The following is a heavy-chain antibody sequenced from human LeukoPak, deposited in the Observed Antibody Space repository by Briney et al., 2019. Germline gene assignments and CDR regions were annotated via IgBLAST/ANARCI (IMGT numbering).Heavy chain of an antibody. J-gene: IGHJ4*02. D-gene: IGHD6-13*01. CDR2: LTAGGDST. V-gene: IGHV3-23*01. CDR1: GFTFSGYA. CDR3: AKSHGSIWNVYDC. Sequence: PGGSLRLSCAASGFTFSGYAMSWVRLAPGKGLEWVSALTAGGDSTYYADSVKGRFTISRDNLKNMVFLQMNSLRAEDTAIYYCAKSHGSIWNVYDCWGQGTLVTVSS.